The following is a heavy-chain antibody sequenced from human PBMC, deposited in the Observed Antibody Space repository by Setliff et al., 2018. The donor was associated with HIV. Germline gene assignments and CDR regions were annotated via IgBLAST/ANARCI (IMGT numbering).Heavy chain of an antibody. J-gene: IGHJ6*02. D-gene: IGHD1-1*01. V-gene: IGHV1-69*05. Sequence: ASVKVSCKASGDTFSNYAISWVRQAPGQGLEWMGGIIPIFGTASHAQKFQGRVTITTDESTTTVFMELTGLRSEDTAVYYCAKSGVRPHPSHDYYYYGMDVWGQGTTVTVSS. CDR3: AKSGVRPHPSHDYYYYGMDV. CDR2: IIPIFGTA. CDR1: GDTFSNYA.